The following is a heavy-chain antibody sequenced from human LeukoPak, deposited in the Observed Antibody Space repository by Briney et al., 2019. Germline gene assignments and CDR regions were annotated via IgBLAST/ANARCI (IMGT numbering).Heavy chain of an antibody. CDR3: ARGDDSSGYSRSPPSEYFQH. Sequence: ASVKVSCKASGYTFTKYGINWVGQATGQGLELVGWINPYRGNTGYAQKFQGRVTMTRNTSISTAYMELSSLRSEDTAVYYCARGDDSSGYSRSPPSEYFQHWGQGTLVTVSS. J-gene: IGHJ1*01. CDR2: INPYRGNT. D-gene: IGHD3-22*01. V-gene: IGHV1-8*01. CDR1: GYTFTKYG.